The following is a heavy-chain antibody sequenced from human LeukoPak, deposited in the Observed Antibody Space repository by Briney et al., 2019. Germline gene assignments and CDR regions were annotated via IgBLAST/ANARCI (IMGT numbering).Heavy chain of an antibody. J-gene: IGHJ4*02. Sequence: SETLSVTCTVSGDSTISSRYFWGWIRQPPGKGLEWIGNIYYSGNTFYNPSLKSRVTISVDTSKNQFSLRLSSVTAADTALYYCARRFYSSSLFESRRQGPLVTVSS. CDR3: ARRFYSSSLFES. V-gene: IGHV4-39*01. D-gene: IGHD6-13*01. CDR1: GDSTISSRYF. CDR2: IYYSGNT.